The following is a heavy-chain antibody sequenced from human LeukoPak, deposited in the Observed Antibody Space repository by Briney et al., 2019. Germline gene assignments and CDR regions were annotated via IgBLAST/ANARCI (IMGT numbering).Heavy chain of an antibody. Sequence: GESLKISCKGSGYSFTSYCIGWVRQMPGKGLEWMGIIYPGDSDTRYSASFQGQVTISADKSISTAYLQWSSLKASDTAMYYCARLPRYCSSTSCHFDYWGQGTLVTVSS. J-gene: IGHJ4*02. CDR2: IYPGDSDT. V-gene: IGHV5-51*01. D-gene: IGHD2-2*01. CDR3: ARLPRYCSSTSCHFDY. CDR1: GYSFTSYC.